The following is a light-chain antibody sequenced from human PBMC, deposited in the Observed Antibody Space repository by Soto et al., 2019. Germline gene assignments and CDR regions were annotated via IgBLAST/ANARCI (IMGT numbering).Light chain of an antibody. CDR2: EVS. CDR1: SSDVGGYNY. Sequence: QSVLTQPPSASGSPGQSVTISCTGTSSDVGGYNYVSWFQQRPGKGPKLMISEVSKRPSGVPDRFSGSKSGNTASLTVSGLHAEDEADYYCSSYAGNVWVFGGGTKLTVL. V-gene: IGLV2-8*01. J-gene: IGLJ3*02. CDR3: SSYAGNVWV.